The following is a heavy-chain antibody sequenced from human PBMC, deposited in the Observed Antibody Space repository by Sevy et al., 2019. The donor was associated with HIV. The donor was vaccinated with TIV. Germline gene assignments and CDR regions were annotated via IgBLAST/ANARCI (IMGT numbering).Heavy chain of an antibody. D-gene: IGHD2-21*02. CDR1: GFIFSRYG. J-gene: IGHJ4*02. CDR3: ARESGSDWYLDY. V-gene: IGHV3-33*01. Sequence: GGSLRLSCKASGFIFSRYGVHWVRQAPGKGLEWVASIFNDGKKKYYGDPVKGRFTISREDSKNTLYLQMDSLRAEDTAGYYCARESGSDWYLDYWGQGTLVTVSS. CDR2: IFNDGKKK.